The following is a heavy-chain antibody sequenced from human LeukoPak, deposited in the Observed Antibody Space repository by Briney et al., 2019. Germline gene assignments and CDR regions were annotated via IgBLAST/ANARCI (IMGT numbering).Heavy chain of an antibody. CDR1: GYTLTELS. Sequence: ASVKVSCKVSGYTLTELSMHWVRQAPGKGFEWMGGFDPEDGETIYAQKFQGRVTMTEDTSTDTAYMELSSLRSEDTAVYYCATSWTSSWYWDYWGQGTLVTVS. D-gene: IGHD6-13*01. CDR3: ATSWTSSWYWDY. V-gene: IGHV1-24*01. J-gene: IGHJ4*02. CDR2: FDPEDGET.